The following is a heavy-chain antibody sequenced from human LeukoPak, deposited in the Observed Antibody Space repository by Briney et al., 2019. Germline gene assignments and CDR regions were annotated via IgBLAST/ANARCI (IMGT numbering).Heavy chain of an antibody. D-gene: IGHD6-13*01. Sequence: PSQTLSLTCTVSVGSFSTYYWSWIRQPPGKGLEWIGYIYYTGTTNYNPSLKSRVTISVDTSKNQFSLNLSSVTAADTAVYYCARAGANGIEAAGSLRYWGQGTLVTVSS. J-gene: IGHJ4*02. CDR3: ARAGANGIEAAGSLRY. CDR2: IYYTGTT. CDR1: VGSFSTYY. V-gene: IGHV4-59*01.